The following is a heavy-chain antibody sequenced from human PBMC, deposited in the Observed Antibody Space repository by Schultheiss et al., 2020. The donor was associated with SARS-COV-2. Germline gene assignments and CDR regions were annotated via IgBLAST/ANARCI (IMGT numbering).Heavy chain of an antibody. CDR2: IWYDGSNK. D-gene: IGHD5-18*01. CDR3: ALDTAMVIYYFDY. CDR1: GFTFSSYG. V-gene: IGHV3-33*01. J-gene: IGHJ4*02. Sequence: RGSLRLSCAASGFTFSSYGMHWVRQAPGKGLEWVAVIWYDGSNKYYADSVKGRFTISRDNSKNTLYLQMNSLRAEDTAVYYCALDTAMVIYYFDYWGQGTLVTVSS.